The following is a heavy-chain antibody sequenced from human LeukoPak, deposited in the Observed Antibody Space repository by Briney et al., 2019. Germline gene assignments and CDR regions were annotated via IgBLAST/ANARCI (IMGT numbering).Heavy chain of an antibody. V-gene: IGHV1-8*01. D-gene: IGHD3-10*01. Sequence: ASVKVSCKASGYTFTSYDINWVRQATGQGLEWMGWMNPNSGNTGYAQKFQGRVTMTRNTSISTAYMELSSLRSEDTAVYYCARGGTVTTLPVLWFGELDVWGQGTTVTVSS. CDR3: ARGGTVTTLPVLWFGELDV. J-gene: IGHJ6*02. CDR2: MNPNSGNT. CDR1: GYTFTSYD.